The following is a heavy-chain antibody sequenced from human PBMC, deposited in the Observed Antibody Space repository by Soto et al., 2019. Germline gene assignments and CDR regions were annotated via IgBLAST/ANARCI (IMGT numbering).Heavy chain of an antibody. D-gene: IGHD2-15*01. CDR2: IYYGGTT. V-gene: IGHV4-38-2*01. CDR3: ARGWYYFDF. CDR1: VEPMTGGYY. J-gene: IGHJ4*02. Sequence: SETLSLTCDVSVEPMTGGYYWGWIRQSPGKGLEWIGSIYYGGTTYYNPSLRSRLAISIDTSENQFSLRLTSVTAADTALYFCARGWYYFDFWGRGTLVTSPQ.